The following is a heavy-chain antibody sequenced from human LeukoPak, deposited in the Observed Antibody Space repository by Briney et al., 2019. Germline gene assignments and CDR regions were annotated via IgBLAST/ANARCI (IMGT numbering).Heavy chain of an antibody. Sequence: ASVTVSFTASGYTFTIYGISWVRQAPGQGIEWMGWISAYNGNTNYTQKLQGRVTMTTDTSTSTAYMELRSLRSDDTAVYYCARVVGYSGVNWFDPWGQGTLVTVSS. CDR2: ISAYNGNT. CDR1: GYTFTIYG. D-gene: IGHD3-10*01. J-gene: IGHJ5*02. V-gene: IGHV1-18*01. CDR3: ARVVGYSGVNWFDP.